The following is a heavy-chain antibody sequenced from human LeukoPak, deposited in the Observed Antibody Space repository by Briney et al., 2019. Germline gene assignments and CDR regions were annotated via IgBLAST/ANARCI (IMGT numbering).Heavy chain of an antibody. D-gene: IGHD1-26*01. V-gene: IGHV3-72*01. Sequence: GGSLRLSCAASGFTFSDHYMDWVRQAPGKGLEWVGRTRNKANSYTTEYAASVKGRFTISRDDSKNSLYLQMNSLKTEDTAVYFCARVNRGSYHFDYLGQGTLVTVSS. CDR3: ARVNRGSYHFDY. CDR2: TRNKANSYTT. J-gene: IGHJ4*02. CDR1: GFTFSDHY.